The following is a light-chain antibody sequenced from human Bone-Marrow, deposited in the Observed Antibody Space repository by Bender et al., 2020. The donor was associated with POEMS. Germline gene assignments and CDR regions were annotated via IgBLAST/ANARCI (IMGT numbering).Light chain of an antibody. CDR3: QTWATGIQV. CDR2: LKSDGSH. Sequence: QLVLTQSPSASASLGASVKLTCTLSSGHSYYTIAWHQQHPEKGPRYLMKLKSDGSHTKGDGIPDRFSGSSSGAERYLTISSLQSEDEADYYCQTWATGIQVFGGGTKLTVL. V-gene: IGLV4-69*01. J-gene: IGLJ2*01. CDR1: SGHSYYT.